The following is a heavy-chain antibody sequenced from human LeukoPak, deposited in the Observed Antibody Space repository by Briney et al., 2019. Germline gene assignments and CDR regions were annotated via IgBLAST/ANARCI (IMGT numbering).Heavy chain of an antibody. CDR2: LPSYGSHK. CDR3: AKGGVSDRGSWYGDYFDY. Sequence: WGSLTLTCEASGLNFSSYGMHWVRQAPGKGLEWVGVLPSYGSHKQFADPVKDRFAISRDNYKKTLCLQMHGLRAEDTAVYYCAKGGVSDRGSWYGDYFDYWGQGTLVTVSS. CDR1: GLNFSSYG. V-gene: IGHV3-30*18. J-gene: IGHJ4*02. D-gene: IGHD6-13*01.